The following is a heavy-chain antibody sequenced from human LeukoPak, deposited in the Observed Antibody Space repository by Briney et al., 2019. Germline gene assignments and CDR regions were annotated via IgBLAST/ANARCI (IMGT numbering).Heavy chain of an antibody. CDR2: ISGSGGST. D-gene: IGHD1-26*01. Sequence: TGGSLRLSCAASGFTFSSYAMSWVRQAPGKGLEWVSAISGSGGSTYYADSVKGRFTISRDNSKNTLYLQMNSLRAEDTAVYYCAKISGSYTAGFDYWGQGTLVTVSS. CDR1: GFTFSSYA. V-gene: IGHV3-23*01. CDR3: AKISGSYTAGFDY. J-gene: IGHJ4*02.